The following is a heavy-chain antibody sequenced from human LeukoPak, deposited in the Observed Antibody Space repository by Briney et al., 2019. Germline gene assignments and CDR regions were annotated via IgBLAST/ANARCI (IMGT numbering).Heavy chain of an antibody. Sequence: GGSLRLSCAASGFTFSSYSMNWVRQAPGKGLEWVSSISSSSSYIYYADSVKGRFTISRDNAKNSLYLQMNSLRAEDTAVYYCARDILPYYYYGMDVWGQGTTVTVSS. CDR1: GFTFSSYS. CDR3: ARDILPYYYYGMDV. CDR2: ISSSSSYI. J-gene: IGHJ6*02. V-gene: IGHV3-21*01. D-gene: IGHD2/OR15-2a*01.